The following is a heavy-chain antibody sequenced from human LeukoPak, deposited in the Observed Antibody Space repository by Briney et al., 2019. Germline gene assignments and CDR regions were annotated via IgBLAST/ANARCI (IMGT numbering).Heavy chain of an antibody. CDR3: AAGRPYSLLDY. D-gene: IGHD5-18*01. CDR2: FDVIDAKT. Sequence: ASVKVSCTVSGSSLTELSLCWVRQAPGKGLEWMGGFDVIDAKTFYAQKFQGRVTMTEDSSTDTAYMELSSLRSDDTAFYYCAAGRPYSLLDYWGQGTLLTVSS. CDR1: GSSLTELS. J-gene: IGHJ4*02. V-gene: IGHV1-24*01.